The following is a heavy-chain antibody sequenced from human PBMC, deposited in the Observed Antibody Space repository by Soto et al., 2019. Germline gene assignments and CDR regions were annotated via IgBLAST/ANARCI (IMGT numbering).Heavy chain of an antibody. CDR1: GSIGDHD. J-gene: IGHJ4*02. D-gene: IGHD2-15*01. CDR2: IYYSGST. Sequence: GSIGDHDWRLIRQPPGKGLEWIGYIYYSGSTNYNPSLKSRVTISVDTSKNQFSLKLSSVTAADTDVYYCARDYGGSFDYWGQGTLVTVSS. V-gene: IGHV4-59*11. CDR3: ARDYGGSFDY.